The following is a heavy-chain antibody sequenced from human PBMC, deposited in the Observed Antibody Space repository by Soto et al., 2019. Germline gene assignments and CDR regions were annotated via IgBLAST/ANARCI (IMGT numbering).Heavy chain of an antibody. CDR2: ISYDGSNK. V-gene: IGHV3-30-3*01. D-gene: IGHD3-3*01. CDR1: GFTFSSYA. Sequence: GGSLRLSCAASGFTFSSYAMHWVRQAPGKGLEWVAVISYDGSNKYYADSVKGRFTISRDNSKNTLYLQMNSLRAEDTAVYYCASTTFTIFGVTNDYWGQGTLVTVSS. J-gene: IGHJ4*02. CDR3: ASTTFTIFGVTNDY.